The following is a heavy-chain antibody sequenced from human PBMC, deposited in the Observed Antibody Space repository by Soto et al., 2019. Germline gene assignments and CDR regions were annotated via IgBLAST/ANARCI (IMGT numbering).Heavy chain of an antibody. CDR3: ARSYGSSWYMTFDY. D-gene: IGHD6-13*01. V-gene: IGHV4-34*01. CDR2: INHSGST. J-gene: IGHJ4*02. Sequence: QVQLQQWGAGLLKPSETLSLTCAVYSESFSGYYWSWIRQPPGKGLEWIGEINHSGSTNYNPSLKSRVTISVDTSKNQFSLKLSSVTAADTAVYYCARSYGSSWYMTFDYWGQGTLVTVSS. CDR1: SESFSGYY.